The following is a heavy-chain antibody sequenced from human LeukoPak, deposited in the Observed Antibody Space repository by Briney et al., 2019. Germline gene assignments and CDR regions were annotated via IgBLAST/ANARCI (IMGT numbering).Heavy chain of an antibody. J-gene: IGHJ5*02. CDR2: IIPIFGTA. V-gene: IGHV1-69*13. CDR1: GGTFSSYA. CDR3: ARGAKDSSGYWSVDP. D-gene: IGHD3-22*01. Sequence: GASVKVSCKASGGTFSSYAISWVRQAPGQGLEWMGGIIPIFGTANYAQKFQGRVMITADESTSTAYMELSSLRSEDTAVYYCARGAKDSSGYWSVDPWGQGTLVTVSS.